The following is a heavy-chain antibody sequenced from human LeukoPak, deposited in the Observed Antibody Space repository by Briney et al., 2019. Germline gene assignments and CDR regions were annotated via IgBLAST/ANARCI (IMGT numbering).Heavy chain of an antibody. Sequence: GGTLRLSSAASGFTFCSYEMNWVRQAPGKGLEWVSYISSSGSTIYYADSVKGRFTISRDNAKNSLYLQMNSLRAEDTAVYYCAELGITMIGGVWGKGTTVTISS. D-gene: IGHD3-10*02. CDR3: AELGITMIGGV. V-gene: IGHV3-48*03. J-gene: IGHJ6*04. CDR2: ISSSGSTI. CDR1: GFTFCSYE.